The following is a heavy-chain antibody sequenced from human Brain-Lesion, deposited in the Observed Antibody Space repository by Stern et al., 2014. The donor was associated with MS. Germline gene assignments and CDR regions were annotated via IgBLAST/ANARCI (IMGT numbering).Heavy chain of an antibody. Sequence: QEQLVQSGAEVKKPGSSVKVSCQASGNTFTTHYLHWVRQPPGQALEWMGWITPFSSNTKYAQHFQDRVTTTMHRSTSTASMDHRSLRSDDTAIYFCAEGGSYGFVYWGQGTLVTVSS. CDR2: ITPFSSNT. J-gene: IGHJ4*02. CDR1: GNTFTTHY. CDR3: AEGGSYGFVY. D-gene: IGHD4-17*01. V-gene: IGHV1-45*02.